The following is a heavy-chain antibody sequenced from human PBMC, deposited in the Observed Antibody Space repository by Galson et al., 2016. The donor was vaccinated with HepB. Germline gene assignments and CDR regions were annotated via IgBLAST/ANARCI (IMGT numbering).Heavy chain of an antibody. D-gene: IGHD5-18*01. V-gene: IGHV3-30*04. Sequence: SLRLSCAASGFPFSGYPIHWVRPAPGKGLDWVASISYDGTNINYADSVKGRFTISRDNSKNTVSLQMNSLRVDDTAVFYCAREASYVNVLDHWGQGTLVTVSS. CDR3: AREASYVNVLDH. CDR1: GFPFSGYP. CDR2: ISYDGTNI. J-gene: IGHJ4*02.